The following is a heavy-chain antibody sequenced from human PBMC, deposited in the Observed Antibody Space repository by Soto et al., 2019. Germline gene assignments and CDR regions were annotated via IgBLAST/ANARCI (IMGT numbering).Heavy chain of an antibody. CDR1: GGSVSSGSYY. CDR3: ASFSVASDAFDI. Sequence: QVQLQESGPGLVKPSETLSLTCTVSGGSVSSGSYYWSWIRQPPGKELEWIGYIYYSGSTNYNPSLKSRVTISVDTSKNQFSLKLSSVTAADTAVYYCASFSVASDAFDIRDQGTMVTVSS. V-gene: IGHV4-61*01. CDR2: IYYSGST. D-gene: IGHD5-12*01. J-gene: IGHJ3*02.